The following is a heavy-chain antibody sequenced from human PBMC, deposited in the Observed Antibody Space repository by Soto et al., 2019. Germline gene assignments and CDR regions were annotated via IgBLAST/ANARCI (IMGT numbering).Heavy chain of an antibody. V-gene: IGHV1-69*01. J-gene: IGHJ3*02. Sequence: QVQLVQSGDEVKKPGSSVKVSCKASGGTFSSYAISWVRQAPGQGLEWMGGIIPIFGTANYAQKFQGRVTITADESTSTAYRELSSLISEDTAVYYCAIGRAGMATILDAFDIWVQGTMVTVSS. D-gene: IGHD5-12*01. CDR1: GGTFSSYA. CDR3: AIGRAGMATILDAFDI. CDR2: IIPIFGTA.